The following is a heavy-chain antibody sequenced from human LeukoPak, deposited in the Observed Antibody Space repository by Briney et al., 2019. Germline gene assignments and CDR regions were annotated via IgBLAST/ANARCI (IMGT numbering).Heavy chain of an antibody. J-gene: IGHJ4*02. D-gene: IGHD3-16*01. CDR1: LCTLSNYW. V-gene: IGHV3-7*01. Sequence: GFALTVSCPASLCTLSNYWMMWLHQAPAKGLEGQAKIQQDGSDIYYVDSVKGRFHISRDTATNSLYLHMHSLRAEDTAVYYCTRSRPYVYDCWGQGTLVTVSS. CDR2: IQQDGSDI. CDR3: TRSRPYVYDC.